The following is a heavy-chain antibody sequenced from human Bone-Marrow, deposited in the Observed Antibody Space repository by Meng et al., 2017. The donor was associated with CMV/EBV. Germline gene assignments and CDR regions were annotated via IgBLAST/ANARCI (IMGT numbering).Heavy chain of an antibody. CDR3: ARRGGVIALINTRHFDY. J-gene: IGHJ4*02. CDR1: GFTFSDYY. D-gene: IGHD2-8*01. CDR2: ISSIGITI. V-gene: IGHV3-11*04. Sequence: GESLKISCAASGFTFSDYYMSWIRQAPGNGLEWVSYISSIGITIYYADSVKGRFTISRDNARNSLYLQMNSLRAEDTAVYYCARRGGVIALINTRHFDYWGQGTLVTVSS.